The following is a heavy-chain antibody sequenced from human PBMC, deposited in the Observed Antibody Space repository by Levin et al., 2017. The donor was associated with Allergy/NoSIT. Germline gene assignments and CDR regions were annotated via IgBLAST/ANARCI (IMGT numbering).Heavy chain of an antibody. Sequence: GESLKISCAASGFTFSSYAMSWVRQAPGKGLEWVSAISGSGGSTYYADSVKGRFTISRDNSKNTLFLQMNSLRAEDTAVYYCANPLRCSGGYCYSELGYWGQGTLVTVSS. CDR2: ISGSGGST. CDR3: ANPLRCSGGYCYSELGY. J-gene: IGHJ4*02. CDR1: GFTFSSYA. V-gene: IGHV3-23*01. D-gene: IGHD2-21*02.